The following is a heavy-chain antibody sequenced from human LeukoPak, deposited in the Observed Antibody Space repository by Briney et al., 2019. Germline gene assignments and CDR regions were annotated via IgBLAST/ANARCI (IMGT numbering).Heavy chain of an antibody. Sequence: SGTLSLTCAVSGGSISSSKWWSWVRQPPGKGLEWIGEIYHSGSTNYNPSLKSRVAMSVDTSKNQFSLKLSSVTAADTAVYYCARYYSGSYGFDYWGQGTLVTVSS. D-gene: IGHD1-26*01. CDR3: ARYYSGSYGFDY. V-gene: IGHV4-4*02. CDR1: GGSISSSKW. CDR2: IYHSGST. J-gene: IGHJ4*02.